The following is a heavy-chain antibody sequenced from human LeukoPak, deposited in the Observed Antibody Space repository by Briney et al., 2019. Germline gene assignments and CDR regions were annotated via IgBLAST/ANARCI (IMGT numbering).Heavy chain of an antibody. CDR2: ISYVGTTK. CDR3: AKDQGGYMVGVITRNFDY. CDR1: GFTFSSHG. D-gene: IGHD3-10*01. Sequence: GGSLRLSCAASGFTFSSHGMHWVRQAPGKGLEWVAVISYVGTTKYYADSVKGRFTISRDNSNNILYLQMNSLRAEDTAVYYCAKDQGGYMVGVITRNFDYWGQGTLVTVSS. V-gene: IGHV3-30*18. J-gene: IGHJ4*02.